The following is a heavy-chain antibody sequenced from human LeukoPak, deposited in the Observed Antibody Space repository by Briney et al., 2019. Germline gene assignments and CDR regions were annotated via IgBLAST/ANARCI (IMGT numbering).Heavy chain of an antibody. CDR1: GGSISSGSYY. V-gene: IGHV4-61*02. D-gene: IGHD1-26*01. CDR2: IYTSGST. CDR3: ARDPRIVGATNWFDP. Sequence: SETLSLTCTVSGGSISSGSYYWSWIRQPAGKGLEWIGRIYTSGSTNYNPSLKSRVTISVDTSKNQFSLKLSSVTAADTAVYYCARDPRIVGATNWFDPWGQGTLVTVSS. J-gene: IGHJ5*02.